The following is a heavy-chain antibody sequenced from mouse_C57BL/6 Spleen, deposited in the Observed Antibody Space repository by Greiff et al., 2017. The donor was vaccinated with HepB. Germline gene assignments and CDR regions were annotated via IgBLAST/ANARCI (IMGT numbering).Heavy chain of an antibody. V-gene: IGHV5-17*01. CDR1: GFTFSDYG. CDR3: ARLGYYEYFDY. J-gene: IGHJ2*01. Sequence: EVMLVESGGGLVKPGGSLKLSCAASGFTFSDYGMHWVRQAPEKGLEWVAYISSGSSTIYYADTVKGRFTISRDNAKNTLFLQMTSLRSEDTAMYYCARLGYYEYFDYWGQGTTLTVSS. CDR2: ISSGSSTI. D-gene: IGHD2-3*01.